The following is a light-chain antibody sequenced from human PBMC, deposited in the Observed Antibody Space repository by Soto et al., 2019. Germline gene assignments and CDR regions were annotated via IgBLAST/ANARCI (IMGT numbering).Light chain of an antibody. CDR1: QSVSSTY. V-gene: IGKV3-20*01. J-gene: IGKJ4*01. Sequence: EIVLTQSPGTLSLSPGERATLSCRASQSVSSTYLAWYQQKPGQAPRLLIYGASSRATGIPDRFSGSGSGTDFTLTISRLEPEDFAVYYCQHYGSSVLTFGGGTKLEIK. CDR3: QHYGSSVLT. CDR2: GAS.